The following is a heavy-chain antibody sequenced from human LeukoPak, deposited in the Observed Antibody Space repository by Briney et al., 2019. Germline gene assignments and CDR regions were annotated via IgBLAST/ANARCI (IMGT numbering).Heavy chain of an antibody. J-gene: IGHJ4*02. Sequence: TSETLSLTCTVSGGSISSSSYYWGWIRQPPGEGLEWIGSIYYSGSTYYNPSLKSRVTISVDASRNQFSLILTSVTAADTAVYYCARAETDHYYFDYLGQGILVTVSS. CDR3: ARAETDHYYFDY. CDR2: IYYSGST. V-gene: IGHV4-39*07. D-gene: IGHD3-10*01. CDR1: GGSISSSSYY.